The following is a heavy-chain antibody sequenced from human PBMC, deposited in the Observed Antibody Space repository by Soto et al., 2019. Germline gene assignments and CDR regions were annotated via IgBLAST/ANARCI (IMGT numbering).Heavy chain of an antibody. CDR1: GGSISSSSYY. D-gene: IGHD3-22*01. J-gene: IGHJ4*02. Sequence: KASETLSLTCTVSGGSISSSSYYWGWIRQPPGKGLEWIGSIYYSGSTYYNPSLKSRVTISVDTSKNQFSLKLSSVTAADTAVYYCARTRYYYDSSGYYYFDYWGQGTLVTVSS. CDR3: ARTRYYYDSSGYYYFDY. CDR2: IYYSGST. V-gene: IGHV4-39*01.